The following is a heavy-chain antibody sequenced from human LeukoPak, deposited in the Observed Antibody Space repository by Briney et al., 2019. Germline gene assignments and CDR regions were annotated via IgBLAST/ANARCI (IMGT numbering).Heavy chain of an antibody. D-gene: IGHD3-10*01. J-gene: IGHJ5*02. V-gene: IGHV4-38-2*01. Sequence: GSLRLSCEVSGFTSSTYTMNWVRQAPGKGLEWIGSIYHSGSTYYNPSLKSRVTISVDTSKNQFSLKLSSVTAADTAVYYCARRKNTAIAMVRGVRGGLNWFDPWGQGTLVTVSS. CDR2: IYHSGST. CDR1: GFTSSTYT. CDR3: ARRKNTAIAMVRGVRGGLNWFDP.